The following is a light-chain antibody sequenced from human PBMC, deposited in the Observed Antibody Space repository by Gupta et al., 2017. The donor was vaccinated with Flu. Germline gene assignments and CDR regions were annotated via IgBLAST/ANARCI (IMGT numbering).Light chain of an antibody. V-gene: IGKV1-8*01. CDR1: RGSSSY. Sequence: LAYRGSSSYLAWFQQKPGKSPKRLIYPASTWQSGVPSRFSGSGSGTDFTLTISCVESEDVATYYCQQYDSYPPAFGPGTKVDIK. CDR3: QQYDSYPPA. J-gene: IGKJ3*01. CDR2: PAS.